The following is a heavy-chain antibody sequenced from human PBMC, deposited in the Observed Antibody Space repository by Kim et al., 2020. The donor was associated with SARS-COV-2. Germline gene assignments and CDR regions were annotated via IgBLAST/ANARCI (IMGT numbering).Heavy chain of an antibody. CDR2: ISSSSSYI. D-gene: IGHD2-2*01. CDR1: GFTFSSYS. V-gene: IGHV3-21*01. Sequence: GGSLRLSCAASGFTFSSYSMNWVRQAPGKGLEWVSSISSSSSYIYYADSVKGRFTISRDNAKNSLYLQMNSLRAEDTAVYYCARKPWGECSSTRVCYGMDVWGQGTTVTVSS. J-gene: IGHJ6*02. CDR3: ARKPWGECSSTRVCYGMDV.